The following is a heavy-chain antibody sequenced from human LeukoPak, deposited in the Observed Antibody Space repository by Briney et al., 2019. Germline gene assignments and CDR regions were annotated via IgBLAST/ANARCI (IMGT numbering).Heavy chain of an antibody. Sequence: PGGSLRLSCAASGFTFSSHAMSWVRQAPGKGLEWVSAISGSGGSTYYADSVKGRFTISRDNSKNTLYLQMNSLRAEDTAVYYCAKQGDYSNTYFDYWGQGTLVTVSS. V-gene: IGHV3-23*01. D-gene: IGHD4-11*01. CDR3: AKQGDYSNTYFDY. CDR1: GFTFSSHA. CDR2: ISGSGGST. J-gene: IGHJ4*02.